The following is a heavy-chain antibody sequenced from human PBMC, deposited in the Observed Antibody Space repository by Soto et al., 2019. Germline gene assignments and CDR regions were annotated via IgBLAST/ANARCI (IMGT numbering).Heavy chain of an antibody. CDR3: ARSYDFWSGYSNNWFDP. V-gene: IGHV4-39*01. D-gene: IGHD3-3*01. CDR1: GGSISSSSYY. CDR2: VYYGGST. J-gene: IGHJ5*02. Sequence: SETLSLTCSVSGGSISSSSYYWGWIRQPPGKGLEWIGNVYYGGSTYYNPSLKSRVTISVETSKSQFSLKLSSVTAADTAVYYCARSYDFWSGYSNNWFDPWGQGTLVTVSS.